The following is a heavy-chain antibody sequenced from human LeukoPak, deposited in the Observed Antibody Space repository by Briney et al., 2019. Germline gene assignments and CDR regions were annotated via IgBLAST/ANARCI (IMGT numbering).Heavy chain of an antibody. Sequence: AGGSLRLSCAASGFTFSSYSMNWVRQAPGKGLEWVSSISSSSSYIYYADSVKGRFTISRDNAKNSLYLQMNSLRAEDTAVYYCARDPRGDFQQWLVQEVGYYWGQGTLVTVSS. D-gene: IGHD6-19*01. CDR2: ISSSSSYI. J-gene: IGHJ4*02. CDR1: GFTFSSYS. CDR3: ARDPRGDFQQWLVQEVGYY. V-gene: IGHV3-21*01.